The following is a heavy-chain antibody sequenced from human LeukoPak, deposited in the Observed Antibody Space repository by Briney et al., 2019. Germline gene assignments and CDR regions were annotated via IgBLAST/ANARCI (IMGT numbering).Heavy chain of an antibody. CDR1: GFTVSNSY. CDR3: AGSSSSGGFDY. D-gene: IGHD6-6*01. CDR2: IYNVGSK. J-gene: IGHJ4*02. V-gene: IGHV3-66*02. Sequence: GGSLRLSCAASGFTVSNSYMTWVRQAPGKGLEWVSLIYNVGSKYYADSVKGRFTISRDNSKNTLYLQMNSLRAEDTPVYYCAGSSSSGGFDYWGQGTLVTVSS.